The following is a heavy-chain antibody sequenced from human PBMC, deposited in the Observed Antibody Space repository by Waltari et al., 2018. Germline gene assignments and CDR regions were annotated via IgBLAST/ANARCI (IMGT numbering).Heavy chain of an antibody. CDR3: ARGDPTAGAIDY. D-gene: IGHD3-9*01. CDR2: IGAAGET. Sequence: EVQLVESGGGLVQPGGSLRLSCAASGFTLRTYDMHWVRQVRGKGMRWVASIGAAGETKYLDSVKGRFTISRESAKNSLNLQMNSLTGGDTAVYHCARGDPTAGAIDYWGQGTLVTVSS. J-gene: IGHJ4*02. CDR1: GFTLRTYD. V-gene: IGHV3-13*01.